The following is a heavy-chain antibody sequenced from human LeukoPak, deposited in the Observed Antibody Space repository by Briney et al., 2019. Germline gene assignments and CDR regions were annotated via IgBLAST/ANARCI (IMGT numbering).Heavy chain of an antibody. CDR2: IYYSGST. D-gene: IGHD2-8*01. J-gene: IGHJ4*02. Sequence: SETLSLTCTVSGGSISSSSYYWGWIRQPPGKGLEWIGSIYYSGSTYYNPSLKSRVTISVDTSKNQLSLKLSCVTAADTAVYYCARSGYCTNGICYEYGYWGQGTLVTVSS. CDR3: ARSGYCTNGICYEYGY. CDR1: GGSISSSSYY. V-gene: IGHV4-39*01.